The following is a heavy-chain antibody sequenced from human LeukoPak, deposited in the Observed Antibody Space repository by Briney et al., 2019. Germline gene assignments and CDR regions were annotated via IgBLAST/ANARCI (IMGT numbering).Heavy chain of an antibody. CDR2: ISSSGSSI. CDR3: AKDREGGYSYGSGFDY. Sequence: PGGSLRLSCEASGFTFGSYEMNWVRQAPGKGLEWVSYISSSGSSIYYADSVKGRFTISRDNTKNSLSLQMKSLRAEDTAVYYCAKDREGGYSYGSGFDYWGQGTLVTVSS. D-gene: IGHD5-18*01. V-gene: IGHV3-48*03. CDR1: GFTFGSYE. J-gene: IGHJ4*02.